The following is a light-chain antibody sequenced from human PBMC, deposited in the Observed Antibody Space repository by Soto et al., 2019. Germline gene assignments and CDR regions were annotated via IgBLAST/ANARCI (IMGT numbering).Light chain of an antibody. J-gene: IGKJ4*01. CDR3: QQLESYPST. CDR2: AAS. CDR1: QGINTF. V-gene: IGKV1-9*01. Sequence: IQLTQSPSSLSASVGDSVTITCRASQGINTFLAWYQQKPWKAPKLLIYAASTLQSGVPSRFSGSGSGTDFTLTISSLQPEDFATYYCQQLESYPSTFGGGTKVAIK.